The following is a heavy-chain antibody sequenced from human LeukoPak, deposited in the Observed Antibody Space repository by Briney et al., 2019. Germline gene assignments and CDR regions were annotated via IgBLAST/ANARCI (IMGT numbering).Heavy chain of an antibody. D-gene: IGHD1-26*01. CDR3: ARVSKEWEPHMDV. J-gene: IGHJ6*03. Sequence: ASVKVSCKASGYTFTSYGISSVRQAPGQGLEWMGWISAYNGNTNYAQKLQGRVTMTTDTSTSTDYMELRSVCSDDTAVYFCARVSKEWEPHMDVWGKGTTVTVSS. V-gene: IGHV1-18*01. CDR2: ISAYNGNT. CDR1: GYTFTSYG.